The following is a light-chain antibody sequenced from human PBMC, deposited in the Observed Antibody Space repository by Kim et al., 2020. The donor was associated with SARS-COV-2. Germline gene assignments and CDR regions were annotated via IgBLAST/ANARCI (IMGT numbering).Light chain of an antibody. V-gene: IGKV3-20*01. CDR1: QTISDNY. CDR2: AAS. J-gene: IGKJ5*01. CDR3: QQYDTSPTT. Sequence: EIVMTQSPDTLSLSPGERATLSCRAGQTISDNYLAWYQQKPGQSPRLLIYAASSRATGIPDRFSGSGSGTDFTLTISRLESEDLGVYYCQQYDTSPTTFGQGTRLEI.